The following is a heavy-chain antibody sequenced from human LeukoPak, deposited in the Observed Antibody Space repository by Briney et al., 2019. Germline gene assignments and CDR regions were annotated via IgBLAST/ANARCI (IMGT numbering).Heavy chain of an antibody. CDR2: INHSGST. V-gene: IGHV4-34*01. J-gene: IGHJ4*02. D-gene: IGHD4-17*01. Sequence: PSETLSLTCAVYGGSFSGYYWSWIRQPPGKGQEWIGEINHSGSTNYNPSLKGRVTISVDTSKNQYSLKLSSVTAADTAVYYCATSYGDYWLDYWGQGTLVTVSS. CDR1: GGSFSGYY. CDR3: ATSYGDYWLDY.